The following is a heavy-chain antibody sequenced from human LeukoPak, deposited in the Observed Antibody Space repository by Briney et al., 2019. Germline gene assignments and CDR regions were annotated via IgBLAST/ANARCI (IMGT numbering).Heavy chain of an antibody. J-gene: IGHJ4*02. V-gene: IGHV3-23*01. Sequence: GRSLRLSCAASGFTFSSYAMSWVRQAPGKGLEWVSAISGSGGSTYYADSVKGRFTISRDNSKNTLYLQMNSLRAEDTAVYYCAKDPNYDILTGPHLDYWGQGTLVTVSS. CDR2: ISGSGGST. D-gene: IGHD3-9*01. CDR3: AKDPNYDILTGPHLDY. CDR1: GFTFSSYA.